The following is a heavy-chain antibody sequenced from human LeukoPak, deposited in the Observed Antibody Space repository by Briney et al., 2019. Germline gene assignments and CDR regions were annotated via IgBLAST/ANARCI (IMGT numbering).Heavy chain of an antibody. CDR1: GGSISSYC. Sequence: PSETLSLTCTVSGGSISSYCWSWIRQPPGKGLEWIGYIFYSGSTNYNPSLKSRVTISVDTSKNQFSLKLSSVTAADTAVYYCARGIGYFDWSKYYFDYWGQGTLVTVSS. CDR3: ARGIGYFDWSKYYFDY. V-gene: IGHV4-59*01. J-gene: IGHJ4*02. D-gene: IGHD3-9*01. CDR2: IFYSGST.